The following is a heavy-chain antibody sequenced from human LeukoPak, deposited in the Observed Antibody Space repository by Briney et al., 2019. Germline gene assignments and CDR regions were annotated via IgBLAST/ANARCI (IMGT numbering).Heavy chain of an antibody. J-gene: IGHJ4*02. CDR2: ISGSGGET. Sequence: GGSLRLSCAVSGFTINNYAMGWVRQAPGKRLECVSVISGSGGETRYADSVKGRFTISRDNSKNTLYLQMNNLRAEDTAVYYCAHTHCGGDCYSFDSWGQGTQVTVSS. D-gene: IGHD2-21*02. V-gene: IGHV3-23*01. CDR1: GFTINNYA. CDR3: AHTHCGGDCYSFDS.